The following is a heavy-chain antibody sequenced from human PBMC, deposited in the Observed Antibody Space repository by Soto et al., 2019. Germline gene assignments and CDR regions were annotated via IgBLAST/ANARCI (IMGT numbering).Heavy chain of an antibody. CDR1: GFTFDDYT. CDR3: AKDTAGLYDYVWGNPRYGMDV. J-gene: IGHJ6*02. D-gene: IGHD3-16*01. Sequence: GGSLRLSCAASGFTFDDYTMHWVRQAPGKGLEWVSLISWDGGSTYYADSVKGRFTISRDNSKNSLYLQMNSLRTEDTALYYCAKDTAGLYDYVWGNPRYGMDVWGQGTTVTVSS. CDR2: ISWDGGST. V-gene: IGHV3-43*01.